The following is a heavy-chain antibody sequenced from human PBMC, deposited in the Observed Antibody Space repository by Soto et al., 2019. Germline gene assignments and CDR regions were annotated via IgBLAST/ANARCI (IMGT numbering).Heavy chain of an antibody. CDR1: GYTFNSYY. V-gene: IGHV1-46*02. D-gene: IGHD3-16*01. CDR3: AKGRGGKTVANFGMDV. Sequence: GASVKVSCKTSGYTFNSYYMHWVRQAPGQGFEWLGLISPFGGATAYAQRFKGRVTVTMDKSSTSFYLELSSLRSDDTAVYYCAKGRGGKTVANFGMDVWGQGVTVTVSS. CDR2: ISPFGGAT. J-gene: IGHJ6*02.